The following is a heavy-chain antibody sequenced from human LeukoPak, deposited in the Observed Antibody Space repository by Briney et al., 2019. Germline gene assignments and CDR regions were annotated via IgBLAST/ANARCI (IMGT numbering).Heavy chain of an antibody. D-gene: IGHD5-12*01. J-gene: IGHJ4*02. CDR2: ISSSRSHI. V-gene: IGHV3-21*01. CDR3: ALPRTGSGYDFDY. Sequence: GGSLRLSCAASGFTFSSYSMNWVRKAQGTGLEWVSPISSSRSHIYYAESVKGRFPISRDNAKNSLYLQMNSLRAEDTAVYYCALPRTGSGYDFDYWAREPWSPSPQ. CDR1: GFTFSSYS.